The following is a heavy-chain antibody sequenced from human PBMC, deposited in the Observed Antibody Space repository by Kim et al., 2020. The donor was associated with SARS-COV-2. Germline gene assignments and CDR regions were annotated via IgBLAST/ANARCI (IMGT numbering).Heavy chain of an antibody. Sequence: ADSVKGRFTISRDNAKNSLYLQMNSLRAEDTAVYYCARVYMGTYYGMDVWGQGTTVTVSS. CDR3: ARVYMGTYYGMDV. D-gene: IGHD1-1*01. V-gene: IGHV3-21*01. J-gene: IGHJ6*02.